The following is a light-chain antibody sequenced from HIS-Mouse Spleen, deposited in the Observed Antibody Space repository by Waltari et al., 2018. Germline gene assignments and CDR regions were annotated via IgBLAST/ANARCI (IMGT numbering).Light chain of an antibody. CDR2: RNN. CDR3: AAWDDSLSGV. V-gene: IGLV1-47*01. CDR1: SSNIGRNY. J-gene: IGLJ2*01. Sequence: QSVLTQPPSASGTPGQRVTIPCSGSSSNIGRNYLSWYQQLPGTAPKLLIYRNNQRPSGVPDRFSGSKSGTSASLAISGLRSEDEADYYCAAWDDSLSGVFGGGTKLTVL.